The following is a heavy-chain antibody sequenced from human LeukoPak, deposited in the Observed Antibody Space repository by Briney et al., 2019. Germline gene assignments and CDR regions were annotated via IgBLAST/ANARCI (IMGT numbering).Heavy chain of an antibody. CDR2: INHSGST. J-gene: IGHJ4*02. CDR3: ARTDQRGRPFDY. CDR1: GGSFSGYY. Sequence: PSETLSLTCAVYGGSFSGYYWSWIRQPPGKGLEWIGEINHSGSTNYNPSLKSRVTISVDTSNNQFSLKLSSVTAADTAVYYCARTDQRGRPFDYWGQGTLVTVSS. D-gene: IGHD2-2*01. V-gene: IGHV4-34*01.